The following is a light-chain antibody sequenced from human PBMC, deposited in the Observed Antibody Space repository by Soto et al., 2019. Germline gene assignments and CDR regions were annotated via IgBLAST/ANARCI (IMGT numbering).Light chain of an antibody. Sequence: IVLTQSPGTLSLSAGDRATLSCRDSQSVSSRYLVWHQQKPCQAPRLIIYDASNRATGIPATFSGSGSGTDFTLTISSLEPEDFAVYYCQQRSNWPPLTFGGGTKVDIK. CDR1: QSVSSRY. J-gene: IGKJ4*01. CDR3: QQRSNWPPLT. V-gene: IGKV3-11*01. CDR2: DAS.